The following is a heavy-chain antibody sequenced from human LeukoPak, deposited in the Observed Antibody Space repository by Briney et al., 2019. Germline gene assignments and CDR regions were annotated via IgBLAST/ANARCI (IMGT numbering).Heavy chain of an antibody. V-gene: IGHV4-59*01. J-gene: IGHJ4*02. CDR3: AREERDPFTIDY. Sequence: SETLSFTCTVSGGSISSYYWSWIRQPPGKGLEWIGYIYYSGSTNYNPSLKSRVTISVDTSKNQFSLKLSSVTAADTAVYYCAREERDPFTIDYWGQGTLVTVSS. CDR2: IYYSGST. CDR1: GGSISSYY.